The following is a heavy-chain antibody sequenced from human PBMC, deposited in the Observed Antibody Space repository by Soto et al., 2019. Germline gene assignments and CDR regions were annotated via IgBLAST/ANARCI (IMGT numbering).Heavy chain of an antibody. D-gene: IGHD6-19*01. V-gene: IGHV3-30-3*01. Sequence: QVQLVESGGGVVQPGRSLRLSCAASGFTFSSYAMHWVRQAPGKGLEGVAVMSYDGSNKYYADSVKGRFTISRDNSKNTLYLQMNILRAEATAVYYCARDKSPYSSGWHNRHFDYWGQGTLVTVSS. J-gene: IGHJ4*02. CDR3: ARDKSPYSSGWHNRHFDY. CDR1: GFTFSSYA. CDR2: MSYDGSNK.